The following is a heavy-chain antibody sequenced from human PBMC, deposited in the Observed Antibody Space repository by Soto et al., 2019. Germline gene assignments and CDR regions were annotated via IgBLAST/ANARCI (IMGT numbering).Heavy chain of an antibody. CDR2: ISAYNGNT. CDR1: GYTFTSYG. CDR3: ATYLRFLEWAPSAFDI. Sequence: ASVKVSCKASGYTFTSYGISWVRQAPGQGLEWMGWISAYNGNTNYAQKLQGRVTMTTDTSTSTAYMELRSLRSDDTAVYYCATYLRFLEWAPSAFDIWGQGTMVTVS. J-gene: IGHJ3*02. V-gene: IGHV1-18*01. D-gene: IGHD3-3*01.